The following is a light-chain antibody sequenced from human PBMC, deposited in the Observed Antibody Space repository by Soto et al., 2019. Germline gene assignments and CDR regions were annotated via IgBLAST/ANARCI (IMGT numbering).Light chain of an antibody. V-gene: IGKV1-5*01. CDR1: QTISSW. J-gene: IGKJ1*01. CDR2: DAS. CDR3: QQYNSYSTWT. Sequence: DIQMTQSPSTLSGSVGDRVTITCRASQTISSWLAWYQQKPGKAPKLLIYDASSLESGVPSGFSGSGSGTEFTLTISSLQPDDFATYYCQQYNSYSTWTFGQGTKVDIK.